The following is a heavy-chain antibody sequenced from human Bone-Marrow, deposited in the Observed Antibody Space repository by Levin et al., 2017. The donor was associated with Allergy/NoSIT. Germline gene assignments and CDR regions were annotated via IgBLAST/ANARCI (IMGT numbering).Heavy chain of an antibody. J-gene: IGHJ4*02. V-gene: IGHV6-1*01. CDR2: TYYRDKWYN. D-gene: IGHD6-13*01. Sequence: SQTLSLTCAISGDIVSSNSAAWTWIRQSPSRGLEWLGRTYYRDKWYNDYAVSVRSRMIINPDTSKNQFSLHLNSVTPEDTAVYYCARVRTDPGYGSSWAVDYWGQGTLVSVSS. CDR1: GDIVSSNSAA. CDR3: ARVRTDPGYGSSWAVDY.